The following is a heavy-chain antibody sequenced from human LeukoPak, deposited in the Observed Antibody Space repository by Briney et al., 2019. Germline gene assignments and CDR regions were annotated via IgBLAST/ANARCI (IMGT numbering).Heavy chain of an antibody. V-gene: IGHV3-21*04. J-gene: IGHJ4*02. CDR2: ITGNSNYI. Sequence: PGGSLRLSCAASGFTFSIYSINWVRQAPGKGLEWVSFITGNSNYIYYADSVKGRFTISRDNSKNTLYLQMNSLRAGDTAVYYCAKNHIAAAPWDYWGQGTLVTVSS. CDR3: AKNHIAAAPWDY. D-gene: IGHD6-13*01. CDR1: GFTFSIYS.